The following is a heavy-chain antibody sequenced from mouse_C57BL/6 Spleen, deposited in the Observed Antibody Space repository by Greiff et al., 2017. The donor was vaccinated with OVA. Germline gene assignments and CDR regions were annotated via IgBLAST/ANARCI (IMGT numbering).Heavy chain of an antibody. CDR3: TSNYEGYAMDY. CDR2: IDPENGDT. D-gene: IGHD2-1*01. CDR1: GFNIKDDY. V-gene: IGHV14-4*01. J-gene: IGHJ4*01. Sequence: EVQLQQSGAELVRPGASVKLSCTASGFNIKDDYMHWVKQRPEQGLEWIGWIDPENGDTEYASKLQGKATITADTASNTAYLQLSSLTSEDTAVYYCTSNYEGYAMDYWGQGTSVTVSS.